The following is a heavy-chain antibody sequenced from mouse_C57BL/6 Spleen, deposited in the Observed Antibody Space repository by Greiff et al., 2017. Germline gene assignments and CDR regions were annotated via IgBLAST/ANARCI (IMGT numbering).Heavy chain of an antibody. CDR3: AILISYYYDFDFGY. CDR1: GYTFTSYW. Sequence: QVQLQQPGAELVRPGSSVKLSCKASGYTFTSYWMDWVKQRPGQGLEWIGNIYPSDSETNYNQKFKDKATLTVDKSSSTAYMQLSSLTSEDSAVYFCAILISYYYDFDFGYWGQGATLTVSS. V-gene: IGHV1-61*01. J-gene: IGHJ2*01. CDR2: IYPSDSET. D-gene: IGHD2-4*01.